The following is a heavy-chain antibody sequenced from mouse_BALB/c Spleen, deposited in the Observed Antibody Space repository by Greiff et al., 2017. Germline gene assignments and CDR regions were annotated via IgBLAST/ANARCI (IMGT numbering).Heavy chain of an antibody. Sequence: EVQRVESGGDLVKPGGSLKLSCAASGFTFSSYGMHWVRQAPEKGLEWVAYISSGSSTIYYADTVKGRFTISRDNPKNTLFLQMTSLRSEDTAMYYCARGPYGKRDYAMDYWGQGTSVTVSS. D-gene: IGHD2-10*02. CDR2: ISSGSSTI. V-gene: IGHV5-17*02. J-gene: IGHJ4*01. CDR3: ARGPYGKRDYAMDY. CDR1: GFTFSSYG.